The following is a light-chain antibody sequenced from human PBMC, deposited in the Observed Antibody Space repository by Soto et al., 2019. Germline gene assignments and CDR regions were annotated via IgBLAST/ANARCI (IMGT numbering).Light chain of an antibody. CDR2: GAS. Sequence: EIVMTQSPATLSVSPGERATLSCRASQSVSSNLAWYQQKPVQAPRLLIYGASTRATGIPARFSGSGSGTEFTLTISSLQSEDFAVYYCQQYNNWLTFGGGTKV. CDR3: QQYNNWLT. V-gene: IGKV3-15*01. CDR1: QSVSSN. J-gene: IGKJ4*01.